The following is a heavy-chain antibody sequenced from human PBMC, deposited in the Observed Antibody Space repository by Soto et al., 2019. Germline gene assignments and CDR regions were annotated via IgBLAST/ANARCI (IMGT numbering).Heavy chain of an antibody. CDR3: AREGLYYGSGGANFDY. V-gene: IGHV3-30-3*01. Sequence: VAVISYDGSNKYYADSVKGRFTISRDNSKNTLYLQMNSLRAEDTAVYYCAREGLYYGSGGANFDYWGQGTLVTVSS. D-gene: IGHD3-10*01. J-gene: IGHJ4*02. CDR2: ISYDGSNK.